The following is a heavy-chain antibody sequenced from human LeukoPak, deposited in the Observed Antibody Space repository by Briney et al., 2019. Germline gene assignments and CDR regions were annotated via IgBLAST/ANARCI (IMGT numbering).Heavy chain of an antibody. D-gene: IGHD2-15*01. Sequence: PGGSLRLSCAASGMTFSKHWMHWVRQAPGKGLEWVSSISSSSSYIYYADSVKGRFTISRDNAKNSLYLQMNSLRAEDTAVYYCARDRLPFDYWGQGTLVTVSS. CDR2: ISSSSSYI. CDR1: GMTFSKHW. V-gene: IGHV3-21*01. CDR3: ARDRLPFDY. J-gene: IGHJ4*02.